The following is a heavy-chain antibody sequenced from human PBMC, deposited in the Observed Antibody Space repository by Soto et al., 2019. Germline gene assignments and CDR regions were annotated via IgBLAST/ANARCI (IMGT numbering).Heavy chain of an antibody. CDR3: ARKPPPHSYGMDV. J-gene: IGHJ6*02. Sequence: EVQLVESGGGLVKPGGSLRLSCAASGFTFSNYNMNWVRQAPGKGLEWVSSISSSSTYIYYADSVKGRFTISRDNAKNSLYLQMNSLRAEDTAVYYCARKPPPHSYGMDVWGQGTTVTVSS. V-gene: IGHV3-21*01. CDR1: GFTFSNYN. CDR2: ISSSSTYI.